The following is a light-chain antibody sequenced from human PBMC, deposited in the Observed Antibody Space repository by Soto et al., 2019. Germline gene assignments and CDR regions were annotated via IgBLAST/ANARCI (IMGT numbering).Light chain of an antibody. CDR1: SSNIGSNY. V-gene: IGLV1-47*01. Sequence: QSVLTQPPSASGTPGQRVTISCSGSSSNIGSNYVHWYQQFPGTAPKLLISTNNQRPSGVPDRFSGSKSGTSASLAISGLRSEDEADYYCAAWDDSLSGVVFGGGTKLTVL. CDR3: AAWDDSLSGVV. J-gene: IGLJ2*01. CDR2: TNN.